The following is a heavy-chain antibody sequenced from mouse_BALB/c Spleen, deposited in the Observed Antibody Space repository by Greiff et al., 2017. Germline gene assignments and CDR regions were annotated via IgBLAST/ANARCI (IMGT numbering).Heavy chain of an antibody. J-gene: IGHJ2*01. Sequence: DVQLVESGGGLVKPGGSLKLSCAASGFTFSSYTMSWVRQTPEKRLEWVATISSGGGNTYYPDSVKGRFTISRDNAKNNLYLQMSSLRSEDTALYYCARYSPYYFDYWGQGTTLTVSS. V-gene: IGHV5-9*03. CDR3: ARYSPYYFDY. CDR1: GFTFSSYT. D-gene: IGHD6-1*01. CDR2: ISSGGGNT.